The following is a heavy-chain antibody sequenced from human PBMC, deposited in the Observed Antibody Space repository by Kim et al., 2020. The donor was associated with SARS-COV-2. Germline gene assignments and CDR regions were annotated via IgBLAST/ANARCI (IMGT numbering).Heavy chain of an antibody. Sequence: GGSLRLSCAASGFTFSSYGMHWVRQAPGKGLEWVAVISYDGSNKYYADSVKGRFTISRDNSKNTLYLQMNSLRAEDTAVYYCAKDSGIVVVPAAPPNYGMDVWGQGTTVTVSS. V-gene: IGHV3-30*18. J-gene: IGHJ6*02. CDR2: ISYDGSNK. D-gene: IGHD2-2*01. CDR1: GFTFSSYG. CDR3: AKDSGIVVVPAAPPNYGMDV.